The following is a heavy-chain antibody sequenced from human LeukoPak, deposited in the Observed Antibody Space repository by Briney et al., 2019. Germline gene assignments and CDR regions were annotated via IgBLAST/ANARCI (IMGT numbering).Heavy chain of an antibody. J-gene: IGHJ4*02. Sequence: GGSLRLSCAASGFTFNIYDMNWVRQAPGKGLEWVSSISSSTNYIYYADSVKGRLKSLYLQMNSLRAEDTAIYYCAREDASTFDYWGQGTLVTVSS. CDR3: AREDASTFDY. CDR1: GFTFNIYD. D-gene: IGHD3-16*01. CDR2: ISSSTNYI. V-gene: IGHV3-21*01.